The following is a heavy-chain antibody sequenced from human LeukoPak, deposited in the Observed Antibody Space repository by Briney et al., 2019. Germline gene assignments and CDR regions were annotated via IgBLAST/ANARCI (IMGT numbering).Heavy chain of an antibody. D-gene: IGHD6-13*01. J-gene: IGHJ4*02. CDR3: AKVSPYSSSWPFDY. Sequence: PGGSLRLSCAASGFTFTDFYMNWIRQAPGKGPEWISFIGSSSSHTNYADSVKGRFTISRDNSRSTLYLQMNSLRAEDTAVYHCAKVSPYSSSWPFDYWGQGTLVTVSS. V-gene: IGHV3-11*05. CDR2: IGSSSSHT. CDR1: GFTFTDFY.